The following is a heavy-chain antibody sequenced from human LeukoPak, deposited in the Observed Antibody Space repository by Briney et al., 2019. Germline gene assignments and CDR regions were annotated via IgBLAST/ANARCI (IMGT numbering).Heavy chain of an antibody. CDR3: ARGRPNYYFDY. J-gene: IGHJ4*02. CDR1: GYSISSGYY. CDR2: ISSSSSTI. V-gene: IGHV3-11*04. D-gene: IGHD1-7*01. Sequence: LSLTCTVSGYSISSGYYWGWIRQPPGKGLEWVSYISSSSSTIYYADSVKGRFTISRDNAKNSLYLQMSSLRAEDTAVYYCARGRPNYYFDYWGQGTLVTVSS.